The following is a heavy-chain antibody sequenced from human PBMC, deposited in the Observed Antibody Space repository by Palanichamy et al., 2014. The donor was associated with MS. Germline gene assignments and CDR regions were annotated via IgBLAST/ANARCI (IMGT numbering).Heavy chain of an antibody. CDR3: VRDHCSSSSCFHWFDP. Sequence: QLQQSGPGLVNPSETLSLTCSVSGASISNKYWSWIRQPAGKGLEWIGSIYYSGSTNYNPSLKSRVTISQDTSKNQLSLKLDSVTAADTAVYYCVRDHCSSSSCFHWFDPWGQGTLVTVSP. V-gene: IGHV4-59*12. D-gene: IGHD2-2*01. CDR2: IYYSGST. CDR1: GASISNKY. J-gene: IGHJ5*02.